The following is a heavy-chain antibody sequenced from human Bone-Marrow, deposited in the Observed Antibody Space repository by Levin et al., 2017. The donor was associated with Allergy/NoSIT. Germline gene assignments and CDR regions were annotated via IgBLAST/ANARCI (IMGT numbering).Heavy chain of an antibody. CDR1: GFTFNTYG. CDR3: TREAGYCSTTACYQTQSFFDN. CDR2: INVFNGET. Sequence: GESLKISCKTSGFTFNTYGFSWVRQAPVQGLEWMGWINVFNGETKYAQNLQGRVTMTTDTSTRTAYMELRSLRSDDTAVYYCTREAGYCSTTACYQTQSFFDNWGQGTLVTVSS. J-gene: IGHJ4*02. D-gene: IGHD2-2*01. V-gene: IGHV1-18*01.